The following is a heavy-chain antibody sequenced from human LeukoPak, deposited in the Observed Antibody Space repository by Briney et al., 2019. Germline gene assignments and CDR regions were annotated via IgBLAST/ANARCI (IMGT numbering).Heavy chain of an antibody. Sequence: GGSLRLSCAASGFTFSSYGMHWVRQAPGKGLEWVAVIWYDGSNKYYADSVKGRLTISRENSKNTLYLQMKRLRAEETGEYYCAKAQSGYYVSSGYPFDYWGQGTLVTVSS. CDR1: GFTFSSYG. J-gene: IGHJ4*02. CDR3: AKAQSGYYVSSGYPFDY. V-gene: IGHV3-33*06. D-gene: IGHD3-22*01. CDR2: IWYDGSNK.